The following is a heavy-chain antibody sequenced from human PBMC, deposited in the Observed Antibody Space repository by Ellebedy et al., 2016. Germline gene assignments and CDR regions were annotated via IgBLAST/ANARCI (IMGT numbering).Heavy chain of an antibody. J-gene: IGHJ4*01. Sequence: SETLSLTCTVSGDSISSSPFFWGWIRQPPGTGLEWIGSVYYSGSTVYNPSLKSQITMSVDTSKNQFSVHLRSVTAADTAVYYCARNATGWYFDYWGQGALVTVSS. CDR1: GDSISSSPFF. CDR2: VYYSGST. D-gene: IGHD6-19*01. CDR3: ARNATGWYFDY. V-gene: IGHV4-39*01.